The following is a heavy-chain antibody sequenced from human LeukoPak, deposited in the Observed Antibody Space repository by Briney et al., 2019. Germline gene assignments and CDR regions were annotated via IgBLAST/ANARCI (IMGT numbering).Heavy chain of an antibody. CDR3: AVSGPATFLGDILTGWDY. Sequence: ASVKVSCKASGYTFTRYDINWVRQATGQGLEWMGWMNPNSGNTGYAQKFQGRVTMTRNTSISTAYMELSSLRSEDTAVYYCAVSGPATFLGDILTGWDYWGQGTLVTVSS. V-gene: IGHV1-8*01. CDR1: GYTFTRYD. J-gene: IGHJ4*02. CDR2: MNPNSGNT. D-gene: IGHD3-9*01.